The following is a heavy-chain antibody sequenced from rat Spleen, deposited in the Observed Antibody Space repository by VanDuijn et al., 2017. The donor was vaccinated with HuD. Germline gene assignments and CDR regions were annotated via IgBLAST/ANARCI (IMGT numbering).Heavy chain of an antibody. J-gene: IGHJ2*01. Sequence: EVQLVESGGGLVQPGRSLKLACAASGFTFSNYGMAWGRQAPTKGLEWVATISYDGSSTYYRDSVKGRFTISRDNAKSTLYLQMDSLRSEDTATYFCARAGASFDYWGQGVMVTVSS. V-gene: IGHV5-29*01. CDR1: GFTFSNYG. D-gene: IGHD3-1*01. CDR2: ISYDGSST. CDR3: ARAGASFDY.